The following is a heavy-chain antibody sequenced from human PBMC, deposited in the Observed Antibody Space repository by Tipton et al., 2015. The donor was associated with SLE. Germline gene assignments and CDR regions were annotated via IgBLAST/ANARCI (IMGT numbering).Heavy chain of an antibody. CDR2: ISGSGGNT. CDR3: AKSRDGYNGDY. J-gene: IGHJ4*02. CDR1: GFTFSSYA. D-gene: IGHD5-24*01. V-gene: IGHV3-23*01. Sequence: SLRLSCAASGFTFSSYAMSWVRQAPGKGLEWVSTISGSGGNTYYADSVKGRFTISRDNSKNTLYLQMNSLRAEDTAVYYCAKSRDGYNGDYWGQGTLVTVSS.